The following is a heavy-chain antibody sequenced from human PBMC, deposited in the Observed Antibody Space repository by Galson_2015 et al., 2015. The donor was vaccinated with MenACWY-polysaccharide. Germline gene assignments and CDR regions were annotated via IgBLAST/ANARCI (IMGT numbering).Heavy chain of an antibody. D-gene: IGHD3-22*01. CDR1: GFTFSSYG. J-gene: IGHJ4*02. CDR2: IRGRGGST. V-gene: IGHV3-23*01. CDR3: ARLSGYSYRSPYYSDY. Sequence: SLRLACAAAGFTFSSYGMSWVRQAPGKGLEWVSRIRGRGGSTYYGDSVKGRFSISSDNSKDTLCLQMNSLRAEDTAIYYGARLSGYSYRSPYYSDYWGQGTLVTVSS.